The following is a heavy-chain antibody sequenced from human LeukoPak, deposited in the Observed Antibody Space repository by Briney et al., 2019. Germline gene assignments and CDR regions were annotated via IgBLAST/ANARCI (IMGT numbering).Heavy chain of an antibody. CDR3: ARGSHHSGYDTFDY. CDR1: GGSISSGGYS. Sequence: TLSLTCAVSGGSISSGGYSWSWLRQPPGKGLEWIGYIYHSGSTYYNPSLKSRVTISVDRSKNQFSLKLSSVTAADTAVYYCARGSHHSGYDTFDYWGQGTLVTVSS. CDR2: IYHSGST. J-gene: IGHJ4*02. V-gene: IGHV4-30-2*01. D-gene: IGHD5-12*01.